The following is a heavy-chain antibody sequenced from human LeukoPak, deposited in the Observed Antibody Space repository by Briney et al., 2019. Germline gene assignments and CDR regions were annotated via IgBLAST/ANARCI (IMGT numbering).Heavy chain of an antibody. Sequence: ASVKVSCKASGYTFTGYYMHWVRQAPGQGLEWMGIINPSGGSTSYAQKFQGRVTMTRDTSTSTVYMELSSLRSEDTAVYYCAREAGYSGRENAFDIWGQGTMVTVSS. CDR3: AREAGYSGRENAFDI. CDR2: INPSGGST. J-gene: IGHJ3*02. V-gene: IGHV1-46*01. CDR1: GYTFTGYY. D-gene: IGHD1-26*01.